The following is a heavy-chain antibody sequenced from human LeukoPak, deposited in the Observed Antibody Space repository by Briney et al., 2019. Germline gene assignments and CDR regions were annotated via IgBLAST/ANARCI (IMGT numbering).Heavy chain of an antibody. V-gene: IGHV3-21*01. D-gene: IGHD5-24*01. CDR2: ISITSSYI. CDR3: ASTGRDDDHFDY. CDR1: GLNIRSYN. Sequence: PGGSLRLSCAAPGLNIRSYNMNWVRQAPGKGLKWVSYISITSSYIYYADSVKGRFTISRDNAKKSLYLQMNSLRAEDTAIYFCASTGRDDDHFDYWGQGTLVTVSS. J-gene: IGHJ4*02.